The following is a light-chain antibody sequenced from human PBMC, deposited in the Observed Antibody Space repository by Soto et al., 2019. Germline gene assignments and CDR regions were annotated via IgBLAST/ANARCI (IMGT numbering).Light chain of an antibody. CDR2: GSS. CDR1: QSISSSY. Sequence: EIVLTQSPGTLSLSPGERATLSCRASQSISSSYLAWYQQRPGQAPRLLIFGSSYRASGIPDRFRCSGSGTDLTLTISRLEPEDFAVYYCQQYSSSPPEFTFGPGTRVDSK. CDR3: QQYSSSPPEFT. J-gene: IGKJ3*01. V-gene: IGKV3-20*01.